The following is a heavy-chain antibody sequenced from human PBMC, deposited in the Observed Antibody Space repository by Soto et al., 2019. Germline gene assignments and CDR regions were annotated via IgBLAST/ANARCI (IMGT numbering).Heavy chain of an antibody. J-gene: IGHJ4*02. D-gene: IGHD6-6*01. CDR3: AKRSSSSTLDY. CDR1: GFTFSSYA. Sequence: EVQLLESGGGLVQPGESLRLSCAASGFTFSSYAMSWVRQAPGKGLEWVSVISGSDDSTYYADSVKGRFTISRDNSKNTTYLQRNRLRAEDTDVYYCAKRSSSSTLDYWGQGTLVTVSS. V-gene: IGHV3-23*01. CDR2: ISGSDDST.